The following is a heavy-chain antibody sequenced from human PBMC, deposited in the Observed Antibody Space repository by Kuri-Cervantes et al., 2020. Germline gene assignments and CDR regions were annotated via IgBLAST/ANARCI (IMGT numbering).Heavy chain of an antibody. CDR1: GFTFSSYW. D-gene: IGHD1-20*01. V-gene: IGHV3-7*01. J-gene: IGHJ6*03. CDR2: IKQDGSEK. CDR3: ARDGERPFLTADYYYYLDL. Sequence: ETLSLTCAASGFTFSSYWMSWVRQAPGKGLEWVANIKQDGSEKYYVDSVKGRFTISRDNAKNSLYLQMNSLRAEDTAVYYCARDGERPFLTADYYYYLDLWGHGTTVTVSS.